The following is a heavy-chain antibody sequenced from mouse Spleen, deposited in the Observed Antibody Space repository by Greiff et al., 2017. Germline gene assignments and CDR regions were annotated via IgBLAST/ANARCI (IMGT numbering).Heavy chain of an antibody. CDR3: TRRGYYRYGDY. CDR2: IDPETGGT. V-gene: IGHV1-15*01. Sequence: LQESGAELVRPGASVTLSCKASGYTFTDYEMHWVKQTPVHGLEWIGAIDPETGGTAYNQKFKGKAILTADKSSSTAYMELRSLTSEDSAVYYCTRRGYYRYGDYWGQGTTLTVSS. J-gene: IGHJ2*01. CDR1: GYTFTDYE. D-gene: IGHD2-14*01.